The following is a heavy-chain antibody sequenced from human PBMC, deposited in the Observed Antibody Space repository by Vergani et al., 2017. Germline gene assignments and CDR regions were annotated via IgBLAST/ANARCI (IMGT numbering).Heavy chain of an antibody. CDR3: AKRYSGSYAQNDH. CDR2: IYSGGST. CDR1: GFTVSSNY. D-gene: IGHD1-26*01. Sequence: EVQLVESGGGLVQPGGSLRLSCAASGFTVSSNYMSWVRRAPGKGLEWVSVIYSGGSTYYADSVKGRFTISRDNSKNTLYLQMNTLRAEDTALYYCAKRYSGSYAQNDHWGQGTLVTVSS. V-gene: IGHV3-53*01. J-gene: IGHJ4*02.